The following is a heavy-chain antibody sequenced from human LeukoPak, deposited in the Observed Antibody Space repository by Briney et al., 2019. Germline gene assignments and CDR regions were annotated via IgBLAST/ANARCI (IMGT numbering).Heavy chain of an antibody. CDR2: ISGDGGST. Sequence: GGSLRLSCTASGFTFGDYAMSWFRQAPGKGLEWVSAISGDGGSTYYAHSVKGRFTISRDNSKNTLYLQMNSLRAEDTAVYYCAKDLTTVVTPGFDYWGQGTLVTVSS. V-gene: IGHV3-23*01. D-gene: IGHD4-23*01. CDR3: AKDLTTVVTPGFDY. CDR1: GFTFGDYA. J-gene: IGHJ4*02.